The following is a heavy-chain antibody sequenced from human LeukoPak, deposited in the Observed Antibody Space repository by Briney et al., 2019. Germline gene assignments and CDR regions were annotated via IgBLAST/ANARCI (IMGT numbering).Heavy chain of an antibody. V-gene: IGHV4-61*01. Sequence: SETLSLTCTVSGYSISSGYYWGWIRQPPGKGLEWIGYIYYSGSTNYNPSLKSRVTISVDTSKNQFSLKLSSVTAADTAVYYCARAIYYYDSSGHFDYWGQGTLVTVSS. D-gene: IGHD3-22*01. CDR2: IYYSGST. J-gene: IGHJ4*02. CDR3: ARAIYYYDSSGHFDY. CDR1: GYSISSGYY.